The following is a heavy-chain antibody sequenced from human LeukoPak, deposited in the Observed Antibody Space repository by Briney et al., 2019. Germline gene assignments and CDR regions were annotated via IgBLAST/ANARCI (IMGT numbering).Heavy chain of an antibody. V-gene: IGHV3-66*01. CDR3: ARASTGYYYGMDV. J-gene: IGHJ6*02. CDR1: GFTVSSNY. D-gene: IGHD3-9*01. CDR2: IYSGGST. Sequence: TGGSLRLSCAASGFTVSSNYMSWVRQAPGKGLEWVSVIYSGGSTYYADSVKGRFTISRDNSKNTLYLQMNSLRAEDTAVYYCARASTGYYYGMDVWGQGTTATVSS.